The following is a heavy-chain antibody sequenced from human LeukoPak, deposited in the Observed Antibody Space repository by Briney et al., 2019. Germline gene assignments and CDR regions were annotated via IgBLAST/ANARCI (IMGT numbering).Heavy chain of an antibody. CDR1: GGSISTYY. Sequence: SETLSLTCTVSGGSISTYYWSWIRQPPGKGLEWIGYIYYTGNTNYNPSLKSRVTLSVDTSKNQFSLKLSSVTAADTAVYYCASALPFQLVHWGQGTLVTVAS. CDR3: ASALPFQLVH. J-gene: IGHJ4*02. V-gene: IGHV4-59*12. D-gene: IGHD6-13*01. CDR2: IYYTGNT.